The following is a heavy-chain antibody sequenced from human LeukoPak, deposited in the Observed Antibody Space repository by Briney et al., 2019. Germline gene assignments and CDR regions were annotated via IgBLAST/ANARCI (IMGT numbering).Heavy chain of an antibody. J-gene: IGHJ4*02. V-gene: IGHV1-2*06. CDR1: GDTFTGYY. CDR3: ARAPLYTSGWYYFNS. Sequence: ASVKVSCKASGDTFTGYYVHWVRQAPGQGLEWMGRIHPNTGSTHYAEKFEGRATMTRHTSITTPYMELTRLRSDNTAVYYCARAPLYTSGWYYFNSWGQGTLVTVSS. CDR2: IHPNTGST. D-gene: IGHD6-19*01.